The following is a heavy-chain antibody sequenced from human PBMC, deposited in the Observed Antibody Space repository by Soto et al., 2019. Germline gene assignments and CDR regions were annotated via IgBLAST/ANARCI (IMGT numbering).Heavy chain of an antibody. CDR3: ARGRVATIMGYYYYGMDV. CDR1: GGSFSGYY. D-gene: IGHD5-12*01. J-gene: IGHJ6*02. V-gene: IGHV4-34*01. CDR2: INHSGST. Sequence: QVQLQQWGAGLLKPSETLSLTCAVYGGSFSGYYWSWIRQPPGKGLEWIGEINHSGSTNYNPSLKSRVTISVDTSKNQFSLKLSSVTAADTAVYYCARGRVATIMGYYYYGMDVWGQGTTVTVSS.